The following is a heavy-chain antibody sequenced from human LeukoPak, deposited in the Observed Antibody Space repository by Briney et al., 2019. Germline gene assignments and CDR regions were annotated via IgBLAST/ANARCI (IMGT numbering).Heavy chain of an antibody. CDR1: GGSIASGAYY. V-gene: IGHV4-61*08. CDR3: AREGTAGTNLNWFDP. Sequence: PSETLSLTCTVSGGSIASGAYYWSWIRQHPGKGLEWIGYIHSSGRTFYNPSLKSRVTISVDTSKNQFSLKLSSVTAADTAVYYCAREGTAGTNLNWFDPWGQGTLVTVSS. D-gene: IGHD1-1*01. CDR2: IHSSGRT. J-gene: IGHJ5*02.